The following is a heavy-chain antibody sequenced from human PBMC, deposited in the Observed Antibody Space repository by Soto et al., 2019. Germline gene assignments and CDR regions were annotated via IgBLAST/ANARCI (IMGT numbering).Heavy chain of an antibody. CDR3: AGVWFGELFPADYYYYGMDV. Sequence: EVQLVESGGGLVQPGGSLRLSCAASGFTVSSNYMSWVRQAPGKGLEWVSVIYSGGSTYYADSVKGRFTISRDNSKNTLYLQMNSLRPEDTAVYYCAGVWFGELFPADYYYYGMDVWGQGTTVTVSS. V-gene: IGHV3-66*01. J-gene: IGHJ6*02. CDR2: IYSGGST. CDR1: GFTVSSNY. D-gene: IGHD3-10*01.